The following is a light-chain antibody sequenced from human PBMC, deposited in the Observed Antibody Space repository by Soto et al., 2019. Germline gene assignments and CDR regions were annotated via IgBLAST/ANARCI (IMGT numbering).Light chain of an antibody. Sequence: EIVMTQSPDTLSVSPGERATLSCRASQSVSSNLAWYHQNPGQAPRLLIYGASTRATGIPDRFSGSGSGTEFTLTISSLQSEDFAVYYCQQYNNWPTWTFGQGTKVEIK. V-gene: IGKV3-15*01. J-gene: IGKJ1*01. CDR1: QSVSSN. CDR2: GAS. CDR3: QQYNNWPTWT.